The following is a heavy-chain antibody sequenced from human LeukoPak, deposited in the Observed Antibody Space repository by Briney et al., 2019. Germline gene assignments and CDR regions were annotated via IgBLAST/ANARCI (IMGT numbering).Heavy chain of an antibody. CDR1: GYSISSGYY. V-gene: IGHV4-38-2*01. J-gene: IGHJ6*03. Sequence: SETLSLTYAVSGYSISSGYYWGWIRQPPGKGLEWIGSIYHSGSTYYNPSLKSRVTISVDTSKNQFSLKLSSVTAADTAVYYCARHPAVADKGWYYYYYMDVWGKGTTVTVSS. D-gene: IGHD6-19*01. CDR3: ARHPAVADKGWYYYYYMDV. CDR2: IYHSGST.